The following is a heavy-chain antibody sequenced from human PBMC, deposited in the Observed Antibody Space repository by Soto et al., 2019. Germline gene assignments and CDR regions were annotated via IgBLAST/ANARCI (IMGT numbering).Heavy chain of an antibody. CDR3: ARLREDTAMVTFDY. V-gene: IGHV4-59*01. Sequence: SETLSLTCTVSGGSISSYYWCWIRQPPGKGLEWIGYIYYSGSTNYNPSLKSRVTISVDTSKNQFSLKLSSVTAADTAVYYCARLREDTAMVTFDYWAQRTLVPVSS. J-gene: IGHJ4*02. D-gene: IGHD5-18*01. CDR2: IYYSGST. CDR1: GGSISSYY.